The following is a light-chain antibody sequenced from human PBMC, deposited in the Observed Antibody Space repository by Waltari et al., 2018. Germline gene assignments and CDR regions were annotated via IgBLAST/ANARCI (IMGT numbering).Light chain of an antibody. CDR2: GAS. V-gene: IGKV3-20*01. CDR1: QRISNIY. CDR3: QHCGGSPPYT. Sequence: EIVLTQSPGTLSLSPGERATISCRANQRISNIYLAWYQQKSGQAPGLLIYGASYRATGIPDRFSGSWSGTDFTLTIDRVEPEDVAVYYCQHCGGSPPYTFGQGTKLKI. J-gene: IGKJ2*01.